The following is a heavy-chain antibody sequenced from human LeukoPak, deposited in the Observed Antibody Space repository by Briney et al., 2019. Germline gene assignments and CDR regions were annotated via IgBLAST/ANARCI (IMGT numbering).Heavy chain of an antibody. CDR1: GFTFNDYY. J-gene: IGHJ6*01. D-gene: IGHD2-15*01. CDR3: ARGSEGYCSGGGCYYGMDV. Sequence: GGSLRLSCAASGFTFNDYYMSWIRQAPGKGLEWVSYISSSSSYIYYADSVKGRFTISRDNAENSLYLQMNSLRAEDTAVYYCARGSEGYCSGGGCYYGMDVWGQGTTVTVSS. CDR2: ISSSSSYI. V-gene: IGHV3-11*06.